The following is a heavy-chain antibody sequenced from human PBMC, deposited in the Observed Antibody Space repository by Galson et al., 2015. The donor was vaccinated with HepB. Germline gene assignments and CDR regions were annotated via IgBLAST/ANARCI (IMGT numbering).Heavy chain of an antibody. CDR2: ISGNGDST. Sequence: SLRLSCAASGFAFDTHAMSWVRQAPGRGLEWISGISGNGDSTFYADSVKGRFTVSRDNSNNMLYLQMNGLRAEDAGLYFCAKGYVLFDSWGQGILVTVSS. CDR3: AKGYVLFDS. CDR1: GFAFDTHA. D-gene: IGHD2-2*01. V-gene: IGHV3-23*01. J-gene: IGHJ5*01.